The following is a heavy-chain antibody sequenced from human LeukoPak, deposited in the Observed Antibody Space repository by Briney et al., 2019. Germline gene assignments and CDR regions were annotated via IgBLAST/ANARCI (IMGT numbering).Heavy chain of an antibody. Sequence: GGSLRLSCAASGFTFNNYAMSWVRQAPGKGLEWVSAISGNGGGTYYADSVKGRFTISRDNSKNTLYLQMNSLRAEDTAVYYCAKGYDYEIYYYYYYMDVWGKGTTVTVSS. CDR2: ISGNGGGT. CDR1: GFTFNNYA. CDR3: AKGYDYEIYYYYYYMDV. D-gene: IGHD4-17*01. J-gene: IGHJ6*03. V-gene: IGHV3-23*01.